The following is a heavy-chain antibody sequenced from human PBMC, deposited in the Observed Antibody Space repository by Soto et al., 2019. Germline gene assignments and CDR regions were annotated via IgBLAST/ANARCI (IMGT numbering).Heavy chain of an antibody. V-gene: IGHV5-51*01. J-gene: IGHJ5*02. CDR1: GYKFTSYW. CDR2: IYPGDSDT. D-gene: IGHD2-15*01. CDR3: ARHKGSGTWDNWFAP. Sequence: PGESLKISCKGSGYKFTSYWIAWVRQMPGKGLEWMGIIYPGDSDTRYSPSFQGQVTISADKSISTAYLQWTSLRASDTAMYYYARHKGSGTWDNWFAPWGQGTLVTVSS.